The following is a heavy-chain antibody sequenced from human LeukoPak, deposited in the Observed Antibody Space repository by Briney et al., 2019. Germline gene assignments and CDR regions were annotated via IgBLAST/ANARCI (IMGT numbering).Heavy chain of an antibody. CDR3: ARWVAPDAFDI. Sequence: GGSLRLSCAASGFTFSSYGMNWVRQAPGKGLEWVSYISSSSSTIYYADSVKGRFTISRDNAKNSLYLQMNSLRAEDTAVYYCARWVAPDAFDIWGQGTMVTVSS. CDR1: GFTFSSYG. CDR2: ISSSSSTI. J-gene: IGHJ3*02. V-gene: IGHV3-48*04. D-gene: IGHD2-21*01.